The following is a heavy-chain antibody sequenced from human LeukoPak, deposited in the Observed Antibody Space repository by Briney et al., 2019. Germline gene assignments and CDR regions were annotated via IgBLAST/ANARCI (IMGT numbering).Heavy chain of an antibody. CDR2: ISAYNGNT. CDR1: GYTFTGYG. D-gene: IGHD2-2*01. J-gene: IGHJ6*02. Sequence: ASVKVSCKASGYTFTGYGISWVRQAPGQGLEWMGWISAYNGNTNYAQKLQGRVTMTTDTSTSTAYMELRSLRSDDTAVYYCAREVPGCSSTSCQRYYYYYYGMDVWGQGTTVTVSS. CDR3: AREVPGCSSTSCQRYYYYYYGMDV. V-gene: IGHV1-18*01.